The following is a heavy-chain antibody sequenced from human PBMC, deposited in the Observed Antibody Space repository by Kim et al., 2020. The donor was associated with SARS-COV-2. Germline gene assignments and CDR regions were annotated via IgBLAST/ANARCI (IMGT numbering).Heavy chain of an antibody. V-gene: IGHV1-18*01. Sequence: ASVKVSCKTSGYDFISYGISWVRQAPGQGLEWMGWIIAHNDNPNYAQKFQGRVTMTTDTSARTGYMELRSLKSDDTAVYYCARDDLDGMDVWGQGTTVIVSS. CDR3: ARDDLDGMDV. CDR2: IIAHNDNP. J-gene: IGHJ6*02. CDR1: GYDFISYG.